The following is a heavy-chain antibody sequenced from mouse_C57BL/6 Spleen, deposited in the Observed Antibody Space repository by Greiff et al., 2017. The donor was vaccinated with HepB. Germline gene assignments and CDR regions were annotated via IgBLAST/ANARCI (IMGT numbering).Heavy chain of an antibody. CDR2: IDPEAGET. V-gene: IGHV14-2*01. J-gene: IGHJ3*01. CDR3: ARWDYYGSWFAY. Sequence: VQLQQSGAELVKPGASVKLSCTASGFNIKDYYMHWVKQRTEQGLEWIGRIDPEAGETKYAPKFQGKATITADTSSHTAYLQRSSLTSEDTAVYYCARWDYYGSWFAYWGQGTLVTVSA. D-gene: IGHD1-1*01. CDR1: GFNIKDYY.